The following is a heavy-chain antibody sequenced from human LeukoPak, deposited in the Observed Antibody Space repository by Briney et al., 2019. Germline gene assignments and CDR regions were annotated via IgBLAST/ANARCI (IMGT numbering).Heavy chain of an antibody. CDR3: ARGRPYYDFWSGYYKYYFDY. D-gene: IGHD3-3*01. CDR2: INHSGST. V-gene: IGHV4-34*01. Sequence: SETLSLTCAVYGGSFSGYYWSWIRRPPGKGLEWIGEINHSGSTNYNPSLKSRVTISVDTSKNQFSLKLSSVTAADTAVYYCARGRPYYDFWSGYYKYYFDYWGQGTLVTVSS. J-gene: IGHJ4*02. CDR1: GGSFSGYY.